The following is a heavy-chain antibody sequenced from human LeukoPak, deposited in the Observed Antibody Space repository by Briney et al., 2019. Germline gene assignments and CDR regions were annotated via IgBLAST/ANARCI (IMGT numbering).Heavy chain of an antibody. D-gene: IGHD2-2*01. CDR1: GFIFSSAW. V-gene: IGHV3-15*01. CDR3: ARGFCSSTSCYQGPFDF. J-gene: IGHJ4*02. Sequence: GGSLRLSCAASGFIFSSAWMTWVRQAPGKGLAWVGHIKNKTNGGTTDYAAPVKGRFIISRDDSKNTLYLQMNSLRTEDTAVYYCARGFCSSTSCYQGPFDFWGQGTLVTVSS. CDR2: IKNKTNGGTT.